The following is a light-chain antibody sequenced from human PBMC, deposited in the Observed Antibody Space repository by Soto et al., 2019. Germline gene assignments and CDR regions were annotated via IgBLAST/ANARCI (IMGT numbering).Light chain of an antibody. CDR2: KDS. CDR1: ALPKQY. J-gene: IGLJ1*01. V-gene: IGLV3-25*02. Sequence: SYELTQPPSVSVSPGQTARITCSGDALPKQYAYWYQQKPGQAPVLVIYKDSERPSGIPERFSGSSSGTTVTLTISGVQAEDEADYYCQSVDSSGTYVFGTGTKV. CDR3: QSVDSSGTYV.